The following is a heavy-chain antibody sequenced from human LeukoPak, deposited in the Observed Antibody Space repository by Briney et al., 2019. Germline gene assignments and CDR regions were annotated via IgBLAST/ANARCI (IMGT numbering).Heavy chain of an antibody. V-gene: IGHV4-59*08. CDR3: ARAVKDSSGYYYRSSSNAFDI. D-gene: IGHD3-22*01. CDR1: GGSFSGYY. CDR2: IYYSGST. J-gene: IGHJ3*02. Sequence: SETLSLTCAVYGGSFSGYYWSWIRQPPGKGLEWIGYIYYSGSTNYNPSLKSRVTISVDTSKNQFSLKLSSVTAADTAVYYCARAVKDSSGYYYRSSSNAFDIWGQGTMVTVSS.